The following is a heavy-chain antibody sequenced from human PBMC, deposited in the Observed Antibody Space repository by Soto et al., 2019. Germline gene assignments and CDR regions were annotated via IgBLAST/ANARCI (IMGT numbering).Heavy chain of an antibody. Sequence: PGESLKISCNGSGYSFTSYWISWVRQMPWKGLEWMGRIDPSDSYTNYSPSFQGHVTISADKSISTAYLQWSSLKASDTAMYYCARKRVVPAATYYYYGMDVWGQGTTVTVSS. CDR1: GYSFTSYW. D-gene: IGHD2-2*01. CDR3: ARKRVVPAATYYYYGMDV. V-gene: IGHV5-10-1*01. J-gene: IGHJ6*02. CDR2: IDPSDSYT.